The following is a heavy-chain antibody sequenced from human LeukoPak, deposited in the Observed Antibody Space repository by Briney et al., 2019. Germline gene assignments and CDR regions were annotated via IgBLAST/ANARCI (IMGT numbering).Heavy chain of an antibody. CDR1: GFTFRTSW. CDR3: ARDRGYSSFDY. J-gene: IGHJ4*02. CDR2: INPDGSEK. D-gene: IGHD6-19*01. V-gene: IGHV3-7*01. Sequence: PGGSLRLSCGASGFTFRTSWMNWVRQAPGKGLEWVASINPDGSEKYSVDSVKGRFTISRDNAKNSLYLQMNSLRAEDTAVYYCARDRGYSSFDYWGQGNLVTVSS.